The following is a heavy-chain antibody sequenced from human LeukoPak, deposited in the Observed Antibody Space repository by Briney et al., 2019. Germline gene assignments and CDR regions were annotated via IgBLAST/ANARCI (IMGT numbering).Heavy chain of an antibody. CDR1: GGSFSGYY. D-gene: IGHD6-13*01. CDR2: INHSGST. J-gene: IGHJ5*02. Sequence: SENLSLTCAVYGGSFSGYYWSWIRQPPGKGLEWIGEINHSGSTNYNPSLKSRVTISVDTSKNQFSLKLSSVTAADTAVYYCARDSARYSSRRSWFDPWGQGTLVTVSS. CDR3: ARDSARYSSRRSWFDP. V-gene: IGHV4-34*01.